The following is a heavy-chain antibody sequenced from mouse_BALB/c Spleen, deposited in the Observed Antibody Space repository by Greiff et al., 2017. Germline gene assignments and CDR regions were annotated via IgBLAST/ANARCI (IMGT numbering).Heavy chain of an antibody. J-gene: IGHJ4*01. D-gene: IGHD1-1*02. CDR1: GYTFTSYW. CDR2: INPSTGYT. Sequence: VQLQQSGAELAKPGASVKMSCKASGYTFTSYWMHWVKQRPGQGLEWIGYINPSTGYTEYNQKFKDKATLTADKSSSTAYMQLSSLTSEDSAVYYCARHYGSLYYAMDYWGQGTSVTVSS. CDR3: ARHYGSLYYAMDY. V-gene: IGHV1-7*01.